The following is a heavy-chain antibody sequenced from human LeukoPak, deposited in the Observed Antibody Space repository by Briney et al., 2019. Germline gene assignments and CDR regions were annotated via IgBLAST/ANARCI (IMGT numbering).Heavy chain of an antibody. Sequence: SETLSLTCTVSGGSISSYYWSWIRQPPAQGREWIGYIYYSGSTNYNPSLKIRVTISVNTSKNQFSLKLSSVTAADTAVNYCARSGGGDPYYFDYWGQGTLVTVSS. V-gene: IGHV4-59*01. D-gene: IGHD2-21*02. CDR1: GGSISSYY. CDR3: ARSGGGDPYYFDY. J-gene: IGHJ4*02. CDR2: IYYSGST.